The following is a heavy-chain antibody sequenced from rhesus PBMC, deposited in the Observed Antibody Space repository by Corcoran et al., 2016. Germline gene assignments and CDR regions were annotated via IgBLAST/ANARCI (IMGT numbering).Heavy chain of an antibody. CDR3: ARDYGGGSWS. CDR1: GYSISSGYD. Sequence: QVQLQESGPGVVTPSETLSLTCAVSGYSISSGYDWSWIRPPPGKGLEWIGYIYGSSGSTNYNPSLKNRVTISKDTSKNQFSLNLSSVTAADTAVYYCARDYGGGSWSWGQGVLVTVSS. J-gene: IGHJ4*01. V-gene: IGHV4-76*01. CDR2: IYGSSGST. D-gene: IGHD6-25*01.